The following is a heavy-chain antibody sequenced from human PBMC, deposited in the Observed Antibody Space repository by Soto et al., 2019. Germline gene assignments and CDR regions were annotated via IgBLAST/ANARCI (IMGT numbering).Heavy chain of an antibody. CDR2: ISRDGSSK. V-gene: IGHV3-30*14. CDR3: ARSRNGAVPDSINF. J-gene: IGHJ4*02. Sequence: GALRLSCAASGFTFSRYAMHWVRQAPGEGLEWVAVISRDGSSKYYGDSVKGRFTVSRDNSNNTLYLSMTSLRPDDTAVFYCARSRNGAVPDSINFWGQGTLVTVYS. D-gene: IGHD2-8*01. CDR1: GFTFSRYA.